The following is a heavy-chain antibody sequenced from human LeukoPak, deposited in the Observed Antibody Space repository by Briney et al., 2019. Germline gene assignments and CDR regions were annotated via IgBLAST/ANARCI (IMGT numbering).Heavy chain of an antibody. Sequence: GGSLRLSCAASGFTFSSYAMSWVRQAPGKGLEWVSSISSSGGSTYYADSVKGRFTISRDNSKNTLYLQVNSLRAEDTAVYYCAKAAVYHDSCPDSWGQGTLVTVSS. D-gene: IGHD5/OR15-5a*01. J-gene: IGHJ4*02. CDR2: ISSSGGST. V-gene: IGHV3-23*01. CDR1: GFTFSSYA. CDR3: AKAAVYHDSCPDS.